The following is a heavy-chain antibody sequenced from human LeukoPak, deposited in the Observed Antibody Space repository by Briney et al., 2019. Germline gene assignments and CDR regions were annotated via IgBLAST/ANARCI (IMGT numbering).Heavy chain of an antibody. J-gene: IGHJ4*02. Sequence: GGSLRLSCAASGFTFSNYGMHCVRQAPGKGLEWVALVWYDGTNKYYADSVTGRFTISRDNSRNTVYLQLNSLRAKDTCVYYCARSGAEGIAVAGPYYGDHWGQGTLVTVSS. CDR2: VWYDGTNK. V-gene: IGHV3-33*01. CDR3: ARSGAEGIAVAGPYYGDH. D-gene: IGHD6-13*01. CDR1: GFTFSNYG.